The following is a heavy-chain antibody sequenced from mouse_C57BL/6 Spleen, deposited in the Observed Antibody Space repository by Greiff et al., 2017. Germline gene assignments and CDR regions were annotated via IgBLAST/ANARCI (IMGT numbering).Heavy chain of an antibody. V-gene: IGHV1-82*01. CDR2: IYPGDGDT. Sequence: QVQLKESGPELVKPGASVKISCKASGYAFSSSWMNWVKQRPGTGLEWIGRIYPGDGDTNYNGKFKGKATLTADKSSSTAYMQLSSLTSEDSAVYFCARYDYYGSSFWGQGTLVTVSA. CDR3: ARYDYYGSSF. CDR1: GYAFSSSW. J-gene: IGHJ3*01. D-gene: IGHD1-1*01.